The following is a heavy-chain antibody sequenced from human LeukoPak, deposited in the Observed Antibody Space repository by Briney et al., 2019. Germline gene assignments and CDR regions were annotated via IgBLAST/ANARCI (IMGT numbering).Heavy chain of an antibody. CDR3: GGGLVRGPKDY. CDR1: GFTLSSYW. V-gene: IGHV3-7*01. J-gene: IGHJ4*02. CDR2: IKQDGSEK. Sequence: AGGPLRLSCAASGFTLSSYWMSWVRQAPGKALEGVANIKQDGSEKFYVDSVKGRFTISRDNAKNSLYLQMNSLRAEDTAVNYCGGGLVRGPKDYWGQGTLVTVSS. D-gene: IGHD3-10*01.